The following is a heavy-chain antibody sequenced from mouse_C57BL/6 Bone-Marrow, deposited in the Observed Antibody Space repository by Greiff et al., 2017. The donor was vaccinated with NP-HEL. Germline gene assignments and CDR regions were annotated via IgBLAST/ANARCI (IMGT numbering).Heavy chain of an antibody. CDR2: ISSGSSTI. Sequence: EVKLMESGGGLVKPGGSLKLSCAASGFTFSDYGMHWVRQAPEKGLEWVAYISSGSSTIYYADTVKGRFTISRDNAKNTLFLQMTSLRSEDTAMYYCARAYGSSYVVYFDYWGQGTTLTVSS. V-gene: IGHV5-17*01. CDR1: GFTFSDYG. CDR3: ARAYGSSYVVYFDY. D-gene: IGHD1-1*01. J-gene: IGHJ2*01.